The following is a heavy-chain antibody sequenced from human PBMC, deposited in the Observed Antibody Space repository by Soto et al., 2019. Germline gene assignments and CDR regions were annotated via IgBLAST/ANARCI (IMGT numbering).Heavy chain of an antibody. Sequence: ASVKVSCKASGYTFTSYDINWVRQATGQGLEWMGWMNPNSGNTGYAQKFQGRVTMTRNTSISTAYMELSSLRSEDTAVYYCAGGGYCSGGSCYSGWFDPWGQGTLVTVSS. CDR1: GYTFTSYD. CDR3: AGGGYCSGGSCYSGWFDP. V-gene: IGHV1-8*01. D-gene: IGHD2-15*01. CDR2: MNPNSGNT. J-gene: IGHJ5*02.